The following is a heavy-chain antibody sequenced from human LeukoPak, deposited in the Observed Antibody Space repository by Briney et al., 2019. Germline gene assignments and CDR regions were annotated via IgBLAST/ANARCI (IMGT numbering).Heavy chain of an antibody. CDR1: GFTFSSYA. D-gene: IGHD3-22*01. Sequence: GGSLRLSCAASGFTFSSYAMSRVRQAPGKGLEWVSAISGSGGSTYYADSVKGRFTISRDNSKNTLYLQMNSLRAEDTAVYYCAKDVEYYDSSGHFDYWGQGTLVTVSS. CDR3: AKDVEYYDSSGHFDY. J-gene: IGHJ4*02. V-gene: IGHV3-23*01. CDR2: ISGSGGST.